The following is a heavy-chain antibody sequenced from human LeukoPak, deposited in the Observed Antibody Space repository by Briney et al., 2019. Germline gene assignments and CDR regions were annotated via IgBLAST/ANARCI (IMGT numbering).Heavy chain of an antibody. Sequence: GGSLRLSCAASGLTFSSYGMHWVRQAPGKGLEWVAFIRYDGSNQYYADSVKGRFTISRDSSKNTLYLQMNSLRGDDTAVYYCAKDMGYNTGWTRFDYWGQGTLVTVSS. J-gene: IGHJ4*02. CDR2: IRYDGSNQ. V-gene: IGHV3-30*02. D-gene: IGHD6-19*01. CDR3: AKDMGYNTGWTRFDY. CDR1: GLTFSSYG.